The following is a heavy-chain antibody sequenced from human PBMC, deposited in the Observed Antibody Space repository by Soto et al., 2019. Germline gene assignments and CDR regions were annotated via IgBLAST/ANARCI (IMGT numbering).Heavy chain of an antibody. V-gene: IGHV4-34*01. CDR3: ARFFYDSSGYWVSYFDY. Sequence: SETLSLTCAVYGGSFSGYYWSWIRQPPGKGLEWIGEINHSGSTNYNPSLKSRVTISVDTSKNQFSLKLSSVTAADTAVYYCARFFYDSSGYWVSYFDYWGQGTLVTVSS. CDR1: GGSFSGYY. CDR2: INHSGST. J-gene: IGHJ4*02. D-gene: IGHD3-22*01.